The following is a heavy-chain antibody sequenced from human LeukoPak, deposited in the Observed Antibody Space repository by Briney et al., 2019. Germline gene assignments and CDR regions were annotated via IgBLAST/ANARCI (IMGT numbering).Heavy chain of an antibody. J-gene: IGHJ4*02. D-gene: IGHD2-2*01. CDR1: GFTFSSYW. CDR2: IKQDGSEK. Sequence: SGGSLRLSCAASGFTFSSYWMSWVRQAPGKGLEWVANIKQDGSEKYYVDSVKGRFTISRDNAKNSLYLQMNSLRAEDTAVYYCARDRGYCSSTSCSCFDYWGQGTLVTVSS. V-gene: IGHV3-7*01. CDR3: ARDRGYCSSTSCSCFDY.